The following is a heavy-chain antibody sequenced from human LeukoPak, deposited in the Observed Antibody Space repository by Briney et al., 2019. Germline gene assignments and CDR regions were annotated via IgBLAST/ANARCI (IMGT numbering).Heavy chain of an antibody. V-gene: IGHV3-74*01. J-gene: IGHJ4*02. D-gene: IGHD4-23*01. CDR3: ARGRPHGNDY. CDR1: GFSFSLYG. Sequence: GGSLRLSCGASGFSFSLYGMHWVRQAPGKGLVWVSRIASDGSSTTYADSVKGRFSISRDNAKNTLYLQMNSPRVEDTAVYYCARGRPHGNDYWGQGTLVTVSS. CDR2: IASDGSST.